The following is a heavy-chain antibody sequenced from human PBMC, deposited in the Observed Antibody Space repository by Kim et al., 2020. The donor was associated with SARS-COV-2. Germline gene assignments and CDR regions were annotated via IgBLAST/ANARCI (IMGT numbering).Heavy chain of an antibody. D-gene: IGHD1-26*01. CDR1: GYTLTELS. V-gene: IGHV1-24*01. J-gene: IGHJ6*02. CDR3: ATVKLPPYYYYGMDV. Sequence: ASVKVSCKVSGYTLTELSMHWVRQAPGKGLEWMGGFDPEDGETIYAQKFQGRVTTTEDTSTDTAYMELSSLRSEDTAVYYCATVKLPPYYYYGMDVWGRGTRVTVSS. CDR2: FDPEDGET.